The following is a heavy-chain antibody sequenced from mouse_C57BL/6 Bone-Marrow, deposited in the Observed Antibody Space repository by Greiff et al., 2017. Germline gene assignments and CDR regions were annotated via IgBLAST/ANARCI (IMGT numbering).Heavy chain of an antibody. J-gene: IGHJ3*01. Sequence: EVNVVESGEGLVKPGGSLKLSCAASGFTFSSYAMSWVRQTPEKRLEWVAYISSGGDYIYYADTVKGRFTISRDNARNTLYLQMSSLKSEDTAMYYCTRAYGSSGFAYWGQGTLVTVSA. D-gene: IGHD1-1*01. CDR2: ISSGGDYI. CDR3: TRAYGSSGFAY. CDR1: GFTFSSYA. V-gene: IGHV5-9-1*02.